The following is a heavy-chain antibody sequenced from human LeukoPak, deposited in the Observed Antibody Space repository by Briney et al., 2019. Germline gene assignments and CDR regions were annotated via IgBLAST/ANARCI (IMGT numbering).Heavy chain of an antibody. CDR2: IGTTSGYI. Sequence: GGSLRLSCAASGFNFRTYTMNWVRQAPGKGLEWVSYIGTTSGYIAYADSVQGRFTISRDNAKNSLYLQMSSLTDEDTAVYYCARAPPNDYDSAGYYAPFDCWGQGILVTVSS. D-gene: IGHD3-22*01. J-gene: IGHJ4*02. V-gene: IGHV3-21*01. CDR3: ARAPPNDYDSAGYYAPFDC. CDR1: GFNFRTYT.